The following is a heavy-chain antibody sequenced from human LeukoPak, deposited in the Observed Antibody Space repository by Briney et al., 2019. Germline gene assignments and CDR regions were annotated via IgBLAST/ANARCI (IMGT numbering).Heavy chain of an antibody. V-gene: IGHV3-30*04. Sequence: GGSLRLSCAASGFTFSSYVMHWVRQAPGKGLEWVTFISEDGRIETYADSVKGRFTISRDNSKNTLSLQMNSLRGEDTAVYYCTRETASEGMGTGGFDYWGQGTLVTVSS. CDR1: GFTFSSYV. CDR3: TRETASEGMGTGGFDY. J-gene: IGHJ4*02. D-gene: IGHD1-1*01. CDR2: ISEDGRIE.